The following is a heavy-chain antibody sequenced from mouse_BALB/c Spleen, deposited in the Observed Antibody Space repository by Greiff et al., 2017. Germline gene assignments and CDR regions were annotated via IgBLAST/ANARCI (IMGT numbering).Heavy chain of an antibody. Sequence: QVQLQQPGAELVKPGAPVKLSCKASGYTFTSYWMNWVKQRPGRGLEWIGRIDPSDSETHYNQKFKDKATLTVDKSSSTAYIQLSSLTSEDSAVYYCARWGRRDAMDYWGQGTSVTVSS. V-gene: IGHV1-69*02. CDR3: ARWGRRDAMDY. CDR1: GYTFTSYW. J-gene: IGHJ4*01. CDR2: IDPSDSET.